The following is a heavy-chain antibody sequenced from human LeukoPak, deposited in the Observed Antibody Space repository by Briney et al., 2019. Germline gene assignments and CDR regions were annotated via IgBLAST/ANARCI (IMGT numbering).Heavy chain of an antibody. CDR2: ISGSSSYI. V-gene: IGHV3-21*01. CDR3: ARGISNVAGRENFDN. J-gene: IGHJ4*02. CDR1: GFTFDDYA. D-gene: IGHD6-19*01. Sequence: GGSLRLSCAASGFTFDDYAMHWVRQAPGKGLEWVSSISGSSSYIYYADSVKGRFTISRDNAKNSLYLQVNSLRAEDTAVYFCARGISNVAGRENFDNWGQGTLVTVSS.